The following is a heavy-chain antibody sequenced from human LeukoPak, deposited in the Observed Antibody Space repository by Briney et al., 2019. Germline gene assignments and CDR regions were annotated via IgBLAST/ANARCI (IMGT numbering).Heavy chain of an antibody. CDR3: ARPPIMVGAPRHFQD. V-gene: IGHV4-39*01. D-gene: IGHD1-26*01. Sequence: SEALSLTCTVSGGSISSSSYYWGWIRQPPGKGLEWIASIYYRGSTYDNPSLKSRVTISLDTSKNQFSLKLSSVTAADTAVYYCARPPIMVGAPRHFQDWGQGTLVIVSS. J-gene: IGHJ1*01. CDR2: IYYRGST. CDR1: GGSISSSSYY.